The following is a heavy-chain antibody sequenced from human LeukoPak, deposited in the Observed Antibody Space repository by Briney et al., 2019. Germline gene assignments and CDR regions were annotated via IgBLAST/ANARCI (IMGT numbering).Heavy chain of an antibody. CDR1: GGTFSSYA. J-gene: IGHJ4*02. Sequence: GASVKVSCMASGGTFSSYAISWVRQAPGQGLDWMGRIIPIFGIASYAQKFQGRVTITADKSTSTAYMELSSLRSEDTAVYYCARAMTATYCSGGSCLSYWGQGTLVTVSS. D-gene: IGHD2-15*01. V-gene: IGHV1-69*04. CDR3: ARAMTATYCSGGSCLSY. CDR2: IIPIFGIA.